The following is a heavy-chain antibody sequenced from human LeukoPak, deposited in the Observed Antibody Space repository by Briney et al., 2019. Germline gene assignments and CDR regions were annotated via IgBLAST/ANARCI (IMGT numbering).Heavy chain of an antibody. CDR2: IWYDGSNK. CDR3: ARGLWSGEFPDHFDY. V-gene: IGHV3-33*01. J-gene: IGHJ4*01. CDR1: GFTFSSYG. D-gene: IGHD3-10*01. Sequence: PGGSLRLSCAASGFTFSSYGMHWVRQAPGKGLEWVAVIWYDGSNKYYADSVKGRFTISRDNSKNTLYLQMNSLRAEDTAVYYCARGLWSGEFPDHFDYWGHGTLVTVSS.